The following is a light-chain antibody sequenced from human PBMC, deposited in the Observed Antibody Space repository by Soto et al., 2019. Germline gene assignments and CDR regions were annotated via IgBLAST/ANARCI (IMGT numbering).Light chain of an antibody. CDR2: ASS. Sequence: LTQPHSVSESPGKTVTISCTRSSDVGGYNYVSWYQHHAGKAPRLMIYASSNRPSGVSHRFSGSRSGNTASLTISGLQAEDEADYYCSSYTSGTTLYVFGTGTKVTVL. V-gene: IGLV2-14*01. CDR3: SSYTSGTTLYV. CDR1: SSDVGGYNY. J-gene: IGLJ1*01.